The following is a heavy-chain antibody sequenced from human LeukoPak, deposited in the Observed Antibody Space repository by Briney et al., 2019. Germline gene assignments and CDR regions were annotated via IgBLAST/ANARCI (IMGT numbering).Heavy chain of an antibody. Sequence: PSATLSLTCAVYGGSFSGYYWSWIRQPPGKGLEWIGEVKMSGGTNYKPSLKSRVTISVDKSKNQFSQKLSSVTAADTAVYYCARGRGIRYCSSTSCFRNVGFDPWGQGTLVAVCS. D-gene: IGHD2-2*01. V-gene: IGHV4-34*01. CDR3: ARGRGIRYCSSTSCFRNVGFDP. CDR2: VKMSGGT. J-gene: IGHJ5*02. CDR1: GGSFSGYY.